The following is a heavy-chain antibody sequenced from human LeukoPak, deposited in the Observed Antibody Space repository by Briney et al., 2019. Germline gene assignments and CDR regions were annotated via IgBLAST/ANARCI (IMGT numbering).Heavy chain of an antibody. CDR1: GFTFSNYN. CDR2: ISSSSSYI. CDR3: ARDLSGIAGYTYGRGIDY. V-gene: IGHV3-21*01. J-gene: IGHJ4*02. D-gene: IGHD5-18*01. Sequence: PGGSLRLSCAASGFTFSNYNMHWVRQAPGKGLEWVSSISSSSSYIYYADSVKGRFTISRDNAKNSLYLQMTSLRAEDTAVYYCARDLSGIAGYTYGRGIDYWGQGTLVTVSS.